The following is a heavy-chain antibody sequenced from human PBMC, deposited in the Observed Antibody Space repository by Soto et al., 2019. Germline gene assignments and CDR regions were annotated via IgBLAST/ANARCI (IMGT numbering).Heavy chain of an antibody. Sequence: VQLVQSGAEVKKPGSSVKVSCKASGGTFSSYAISWVRQAPGQGLEWMGGIIPIFGTANYAQKFQGRVTITADESTSTAYKELSSLRSEDTAVYYCARDNSGYDSGPFVYYYYGMDVWGQGTTVTVSS. CDR1: GGTFSSYA. V-gene: IGHV1-69*12. D-gene: IGHD5-12*01. CDR3: ARDNSGYDSGPFVYYYYGMDV. CDR2: IIPIFGTA. J-gene: IGHJ6*02.